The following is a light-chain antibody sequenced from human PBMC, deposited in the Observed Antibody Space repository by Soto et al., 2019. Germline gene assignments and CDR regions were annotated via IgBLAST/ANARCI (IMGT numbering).Light chain of an antibody. CDR1: QSISTY. CDR3: HQRSSWPLT. Sequence: ETVMTQSPATLSLCPGERATLSCRASQSISTYLAWYQQKPGQPPRLLIYDASHRATGIPARFGGSGSGTDFTLTISNLEPEDFAVYYCHQRSSWPLTFGGGTKVDIK. CDR2: DAS. J-gene: IGKJ4*01. V-gene: IGKV3-11*01.